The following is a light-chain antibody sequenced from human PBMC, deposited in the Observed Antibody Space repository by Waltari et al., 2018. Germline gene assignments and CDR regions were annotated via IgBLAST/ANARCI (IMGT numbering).Light chain of an antibody. CDR3: QQYYGIPLT. Sequence: DIVMTQSPDSLALSLGERATINYESSQTVLYSPNYQNFLDWYQQKPGQPLKLLIYWASTRASGVPDRFSGSGSGTRFTLTITSLQAEDVAVYYCQQYYGIPLTFGGGTKVEIK. CDR1: QTVLYSPNYQNF. J-gene: IGKJ4*01. V-gene: IGKV4-1*01. CDR2: WAS.